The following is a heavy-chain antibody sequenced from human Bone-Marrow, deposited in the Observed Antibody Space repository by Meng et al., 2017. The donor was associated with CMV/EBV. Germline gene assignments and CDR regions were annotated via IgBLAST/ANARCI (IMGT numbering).Heavy chain of an antibody. D-gene: IGHD6-13*01. J-gene: IGHJ4*02. CDR1: GGTFSSHT. V-gene: IGHV1-2*02. CDR3: AVSGSRADY. CDR2: INPNSGGT. Sequence: ASVKVSCKASGGTFSSHTLTWVRQAPGQGLEWMGWINPNSGGTNYAQKFQGRVTMTRDTSISTAYMELSRLRSDDTAVYYCAVSGSRADYWGQGTLVTVSS.